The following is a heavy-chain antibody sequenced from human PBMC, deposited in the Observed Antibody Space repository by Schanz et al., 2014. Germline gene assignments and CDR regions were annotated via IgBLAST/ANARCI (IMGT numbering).Heavy chain of an antibody. CDR2: VHSSGST. V-gene: IGHV4-59*08. Sequence: QVQLQESGPGLVKPSETLSLTCTVSGGSIRGYYCSWIRQPPGKGLEWIGYVHSSGSTNYNSSLKSRVTISVDTPKNQFPLKLSSVTAADTAVYYCARHLPGGYNNHGWFDPWGQGTLVTVSS. D-gene: IGHD4-4*01. CDR1: GGSIRGYY. CDR3: ARHLPGGYNNHGWFDP. J-gene: IGHJ5*02.